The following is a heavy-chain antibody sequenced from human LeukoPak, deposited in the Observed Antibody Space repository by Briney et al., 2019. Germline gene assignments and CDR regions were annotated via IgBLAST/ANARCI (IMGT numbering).Heavy chain of an antibody. CDR3: ARGGGYSSSSGNVYYYMDV. V-gene: IGHV4-38-2*01. CDR1: GYSISSGYY. J-gene: IGHJ6*03. D-gene: IGHD6-6*01. Sequence: SETLSLTCAVSGYSISSGYYWGWIRQSPGKGLEWIGEINHSGSTNYNPSLKSRVTISVDTSKNQFSLKLSSVTAADTAVYYCARGGGYSSSSGNVYYYMDVWGKGTTVTVSS. CDR2: INHSGST.